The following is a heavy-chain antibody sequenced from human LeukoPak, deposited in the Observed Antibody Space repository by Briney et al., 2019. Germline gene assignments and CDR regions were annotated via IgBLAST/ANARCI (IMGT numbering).Heavy chain of an antibody. CDR1: GYSISSGYY. J-gene: IGHJ1*01. CDR3: AGDVVGATRSWEYFQR. V-gene: IGHV4-38-2*01. Sequence: SETLSLTCAVSGYSISSGYYWGWIRQPPGKGLEWIGSIYHSGSTYYNPSLKSRVTISVDTSKNQFSLKLSSVTAADTAVYYCAGDVVGATRSWEYFQRWGQGTLVTVSS. D-gene: IGHD1-26*01. CDR2: IYHSGST.